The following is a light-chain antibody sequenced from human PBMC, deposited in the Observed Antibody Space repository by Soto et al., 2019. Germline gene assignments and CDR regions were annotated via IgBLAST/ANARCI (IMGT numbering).Light chain of an antibody. V-gene: IGLV2-14*01. CDR2: EVS. Sequence: QSALAQPASVSGSPGQSITISCTGTSSDVGGYNYVSWYQQHPGKASKLLIYEVSNRTSGVSNRFSGSKSGNTASLTISGLQAEDEADYYCSSYTSSSIRYVFGTGTKVTVL. CDR1: SSDVGGYNY. J-gene: IGLJ1*01. CDR3: SSYTSSSIRYV.